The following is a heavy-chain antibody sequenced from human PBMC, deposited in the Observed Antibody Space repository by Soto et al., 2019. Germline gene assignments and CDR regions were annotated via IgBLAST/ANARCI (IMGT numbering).Heavy chain of an antibody. J-gene: IGHJ6*02. CDR3: TTGGYDILTGYKYYYYGMDV. D-gene: IGHD3-9*01. V-gene: IGHV3-15*07. Sequence: GGSLRLSCAASGFTFSNAWMNWVRQAPGKGLEWVGRIKSKTDGGTTDYAAPVKGRFTISRDDSKNTLYLQMNSLKTEDTAVYYCTTGGYDILTGYKYYYYGMDVWGQGTTVTVSS. CDR1: GFTFSNAW. CDR2: IKSKTDGGTT.